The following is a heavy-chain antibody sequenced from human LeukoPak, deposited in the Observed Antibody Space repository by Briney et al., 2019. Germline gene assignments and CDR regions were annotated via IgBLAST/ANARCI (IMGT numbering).Heavy chain of an antibody. CDR3: GRAMDV. CDR2: IKQDGSEK. V-gene: IGHV3-7*01. Sequence: GGSLRLSCAASGFTFSSYAMSWVRQAPGKGLEWVANIKQDGSEKYYVGSVKGRFTISRDNAKNSLYLQMDSLRADDTAVYYCGRAMDVWGQGTTVTVSS. J-gene: IGHJ6*02. CDR1: GFTFSSYA.